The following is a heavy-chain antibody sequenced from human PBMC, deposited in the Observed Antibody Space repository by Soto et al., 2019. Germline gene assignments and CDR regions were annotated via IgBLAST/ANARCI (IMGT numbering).Heavy chain of an antibody. J-gene: IGHJ4*02. V-gene: IGHV1-18*04. CDR1: GDIFSDYG. D-gene: IGHD3-16*01. Sequence: QVQVMQSGAEVKKPGDSVKVSCKTSGDIFSDYGINWVRQAPGQGLEWMGWISGDSGNANLAQKFQGRVTMTTDKSKHTAYMELRRLRSDDTALYYCAKRNKETTRGESDYWGQGTLVTVSS. CDR2: ISGDSGNA. CDR3: AKRNKETTRGESDY.